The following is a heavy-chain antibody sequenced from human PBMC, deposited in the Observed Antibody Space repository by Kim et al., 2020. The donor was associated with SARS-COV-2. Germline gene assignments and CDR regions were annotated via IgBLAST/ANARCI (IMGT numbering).Heavy chain of an antibody. Sequence: ASVKVSCKASGGTFSSYAISWVRQAPGQGLEWMGGIIPIFGTANYAQKFQGRVTITADESTSTAYMELSSLRSEDTAVYYCARGGDTAMVIYHYYYGMDVWGQGTTVTVSS. V-gene: IGHV1-69*13. D-gene: IGHD5-18*01. CDR1: GGTFSSYA. CDR2: IIPIFGTA. CDR3: ARGGDTAMVIYHYYYGMDV. J-gene: IGHJ6*02.